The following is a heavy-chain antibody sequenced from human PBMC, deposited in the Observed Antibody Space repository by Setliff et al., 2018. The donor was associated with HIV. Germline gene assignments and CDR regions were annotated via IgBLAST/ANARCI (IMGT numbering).Heavy chain of an antibody. J-gene: IGHJ6*03. D-gene: IGHD6-13*01. CDR1: GGSISSSSYY. Sequence: SETLSLTCTVSGGSISSSSYYWGWIRQPPGKGLQWIGSIDCRGSTYYNPSLKSRVTISVDTSKNQFSLKLRSVTAADTALYYCARGRYRSRWYASDHYYIDVWGKGTTVTVSS. CDR2: IDCRGST. V-gene: IGHV4-39*01. CDR3: ARGRYRSRWYASDHYYIDV.